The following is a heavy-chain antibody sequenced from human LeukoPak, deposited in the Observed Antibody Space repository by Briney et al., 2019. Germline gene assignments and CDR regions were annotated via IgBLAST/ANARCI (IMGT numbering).Heavy chain of an antibody. D-gene: IGHD1-14*01. CDR3: ARVGTLLDDPRV. CDR2: IYTSGST. V-gene: IGHV4-61*02. Sequence: SETLSLTCTVSGGSISSGSYYWSWIRQPAGKGLEWIGRIYTSGSTNYNPSLKSRVTISVDTSKNQFSLKLSSVTAADTAVYYCARVGTLLDDPRVWGQGTTVTVSS. CDR1: GGSISSGSYY. J-gene: IGHJ6*02.